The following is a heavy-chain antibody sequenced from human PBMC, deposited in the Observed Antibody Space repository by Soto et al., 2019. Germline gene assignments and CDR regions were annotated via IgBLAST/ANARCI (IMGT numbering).Heavy chain of an antibody. V-gene: IGHV3-21*01. CDR1: GFTFSSYS. J-gene: IGHJ4*02. D-gene: IGHD2-21*02. CDR2: ISSSSSYI. CDR3: ARGPLAYCGADCSGFDY. Sequence: EVQLVESGGGLVKPGGSLRLSCAASGFTFSSYSMNWVRQAPGKGLEWDSSISSSSSYIYYADSVKGRFTISRDNAKNSLYLQMNSLRAEDTAVFYCARGPLAYCGADCSGFDYWGQGTLVTVSS.